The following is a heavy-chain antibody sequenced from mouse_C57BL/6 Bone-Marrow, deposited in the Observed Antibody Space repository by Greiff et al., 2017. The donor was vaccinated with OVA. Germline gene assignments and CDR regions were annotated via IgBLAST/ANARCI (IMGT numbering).Heavy chain of an antibody. CDR1: GFNIKNTY. CDR3: ARGNFGSSFYARDY. J-gene: IGHJ4*01. D-gene: IGHD1-1*01. V-gene: IGHV14-3*01. Sequence: EVQLQESVAELVRPGASVKLSCTASGFNIKNTYMHWVKQRPEQGLEWIGRIDPANDNTKYAPKFQGKATMTADTSSNTAYLQLSSLSSEDTAGYCCARGNFGSSFYARDYWGQGTSVTVSS. CDR2: IDPANDNT.